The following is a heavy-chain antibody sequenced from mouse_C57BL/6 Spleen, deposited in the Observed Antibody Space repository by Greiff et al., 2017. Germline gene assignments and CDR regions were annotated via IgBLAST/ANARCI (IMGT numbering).Heavy chain of an antibody. CDR2: IYPRSGNT. CDR1: GYTFTSYG. V-gene: IGHV1-81*01. D-gene: IGHD1-1*01. CDR3: ARLITTVVATDYAMDY. Sequence: QVQLQQSGAELARPGASVKLSCTASGYTFTSYGISWVKQRTGQGLEWIGEIYPRSGNTYYHEKFKGQATLTADKSSSTAYMELRSLTSEDSAVYFCARLITTVVATDYAMDYWGQGTSVTVSS. J-gene: IGHJ4*01.